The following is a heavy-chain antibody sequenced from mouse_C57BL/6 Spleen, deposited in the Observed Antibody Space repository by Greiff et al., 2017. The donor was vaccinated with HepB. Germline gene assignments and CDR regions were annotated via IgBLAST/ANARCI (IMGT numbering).Heavy chain of an antibody. Sequence: EVKLVESGEGLVKPGGSLKLSCAASGFTFSSYAMSWVRQTPEKRLEWVAYISSGGDYIYYADTVKGRFTISRDNARNTLYLQMSSLTSEDTAMYYCTREDYGYDGFAYWGQGTLVTVSA. J-gene: IGHJ3*01. D-gene: IGHD2-2*01. CDR2: ISSGGDYI. CDR3: TREDYGYDGFAY. CDR1: GFTFSSYA. V-gene: IGHV5-9-1*02.